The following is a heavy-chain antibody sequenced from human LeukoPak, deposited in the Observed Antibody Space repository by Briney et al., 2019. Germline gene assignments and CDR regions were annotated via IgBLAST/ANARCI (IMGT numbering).Heavy chain of an antibody. CDR3: ARHLTTYGIYYFDY. D-gene: IGHD4-11*01. CDR1: GGSFSGYY. CDR2: INHRGST. V-gene: IGHV4-34*01. Sequence: SETLSLTCAVYGGSFSGYYWSWIRQPPGKGLEWIGEINHRGSTNYNPSLKSRVTISVDTSMNQFSLKVRSMTAADTAVYFCARHLTTYGIYYFDYWGQGTLVTVSS. J-gene: IGHJ4*02.